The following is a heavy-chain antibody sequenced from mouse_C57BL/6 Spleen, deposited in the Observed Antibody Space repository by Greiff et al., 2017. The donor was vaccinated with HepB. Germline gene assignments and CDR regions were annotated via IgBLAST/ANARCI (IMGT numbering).Heavy chain of an antibody. J-gene: IGHJ2*01. CDR3: ASAYYSNNYFDY. CDR2: INPSSGYT. D-gene: IGHD2-5*01. CDR1: GYTFTSYT. Sequence: QVQLKQSGAELARPGASVKMSCKASGYTFTSYTMHWVKQRPGQGLEWIGYINPSSGYTKYNQKFKDKATLTADKSSSTAYMQLSSLTSEDSAVYYCASAYYSNNYFDYWGQGTTLTVSS. V-gene: IGHV1-4*01.